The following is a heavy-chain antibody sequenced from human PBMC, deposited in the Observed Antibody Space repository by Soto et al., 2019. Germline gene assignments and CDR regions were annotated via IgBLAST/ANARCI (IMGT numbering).Heavy chain of an antibody. V-gene: IGHV5-10-1*01. CDR2: FDPSVSYT. CDR3: AREKHNVETGDFEY. CDR1: GYSFTSYW. D-gene: IGHD2-21*02. Sequence: ISCKGSGYSFTSYWISCVRQMPGKGLEWMGRFDPSVSYTTCTRNFHGKLSISPDKSLRTAYLHWSNLKPSDTAMSYCAREKHNVETGDFEYWGKGTRVTVSS. J-gene: IGHJ4*02.